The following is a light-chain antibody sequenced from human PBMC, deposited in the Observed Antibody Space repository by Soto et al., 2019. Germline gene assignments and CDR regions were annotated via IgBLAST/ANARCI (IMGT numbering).Light chain of an antibody. Sequence: AIQMTQSPSSLSASVGDRVTITCRASQAIRNDLGWYQQKPGKAPKLVIYGASRLHSGVPSRFSGSGSGTDFTLTIRSLQPEDFATYYCLQDYSYPYTFGQGTKLALK. CDR2: GAS. CDR3: LQDYSYPYT. CDR1: QAIRND. V-gene: IGKV1-6*01. J-gene: IGKJ2*01.